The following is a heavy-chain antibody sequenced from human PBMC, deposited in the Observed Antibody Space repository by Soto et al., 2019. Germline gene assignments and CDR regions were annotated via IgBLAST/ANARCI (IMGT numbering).Heavy chain of an antibody. CDR1: GFTFSDYW. D-gene: IGHD3-10*01. V-gene: IGHV3-74*01. CDR2: TYSDGSSA. J-gene: IGHJ5*01. Sequence: EVQLVESGGGLVQPGGSLRLSCAASGFTFSDYWMDWVRQAPGKGLVWVSRTYSDGSSASYADSVKGRFTISRDNDKNTLYMQMNSLRTEDTAVYYCARVIRRFDSWGQGTVVTVSS. CDR3: ARVIRRFDS.